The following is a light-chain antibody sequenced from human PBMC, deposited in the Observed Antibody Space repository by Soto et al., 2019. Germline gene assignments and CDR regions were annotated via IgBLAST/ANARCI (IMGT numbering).Light chain of an antibody. V-gene: IGKV3D-15*01. J-gene: IGKJ4*01. CDR1: QSVSGN. Sequence: EIVMTQSPATLSVSPGERATLSCMASQSVSGNLAWYQQKPGQAPRLLIYGASTRATGIPARFSGSGSGTEFNLTISILQSEDFALYHCQQYHNWPPFTFGGGTKVEIK. CDR2: GAS. CDR3: QQYHNWPPFT.